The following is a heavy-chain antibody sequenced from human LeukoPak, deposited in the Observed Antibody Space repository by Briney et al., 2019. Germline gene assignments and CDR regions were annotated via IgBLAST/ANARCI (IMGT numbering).Heavy chain of an antibody. D-gene: IGHD3-10*01. CDR3: ARVGTGSWYFDL. Sequence: SGGSLRLSCAASGFTFSSYGMHWVRQVPGKGLEWISYISGPGTTTLYADSVKGRFTISRDNAKNSLYLQMNSLRAEDTAVYYCARVGTGSWYFDLWGRGTLVTFSS. CDR1: GFTFSSYG. V-gene: IGHV3-48*04. CDR2: ISGPGTTT. J-gene: IGHJ2*01.